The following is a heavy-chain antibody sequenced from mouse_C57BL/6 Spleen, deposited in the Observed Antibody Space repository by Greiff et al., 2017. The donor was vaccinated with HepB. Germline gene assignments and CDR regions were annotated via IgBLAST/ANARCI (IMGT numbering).Heavy chain of an antibody. J-gene: IGHJ1*03. CDR1: GYTFTDYY. V-gene: IGHV1-26*01. Sequence: EVQLQQSGPELVKPGASVKISCKASGYTFTDYYMNWVKQSHGKSLEWIGDINPNNGGTSYNQKFKGKATLTVDKSSSTAYMELRSLTSEDSAVYYCARSGDYGSSPYWYFDVWGTGTTVTVSS. CDR2: INPNNGGT. D-gene: IGHD1-1*01. CDR3: ARSGDYGSSPYWYFDV.